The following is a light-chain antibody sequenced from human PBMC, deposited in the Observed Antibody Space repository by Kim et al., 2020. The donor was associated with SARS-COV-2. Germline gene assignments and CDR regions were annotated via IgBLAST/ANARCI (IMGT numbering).Light chain of an antibody. CDR2: GAS. Sequence: EILMTQSPATVSVSAGDGAIISCRASQSVNSYLAWYQQRPGKAPRLLIYGASTRATGIPARFSGTGSGTEFTLFITSLQSEDFAVYFCQQYNNLPWTFGQGTKVDIK. V-gene: IGKV3-15*01. CDR1: QSVNSY. CDR3: QQYNNLPWT. J-gene: IGKJ1*01.